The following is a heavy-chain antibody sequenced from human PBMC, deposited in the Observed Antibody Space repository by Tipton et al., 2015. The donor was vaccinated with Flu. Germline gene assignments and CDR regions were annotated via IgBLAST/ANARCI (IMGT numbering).Heavy chain of an antibody. CDR3: HTAPDY. V-gene: IGHV3-15*01. Sequence: SLRLSCAASGFTFTNEWMTWVRQAPGKGLEWIGRVQRKSDGGRTDYAAPVKGRFTISRDDLKNMAYLQMNSLTTEDTAVYFCHTAPDYWGQGTLVTVSS. CDR1: GFTFTNEW. CDR2: VQRKSDGGRT. J-gene: IGHJ4*02.